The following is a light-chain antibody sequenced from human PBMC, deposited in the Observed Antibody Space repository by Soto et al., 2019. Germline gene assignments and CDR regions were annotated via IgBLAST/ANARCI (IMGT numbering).Light chain of an antibody. Sequence: QSALTQPASVSGSPGQSITISCTGTSSDVGTYNLVSWYQHHPGKAPKLIIYEDSKWPSGVSNRFSGSKSGNTASLTISGLQAEDEADYYCCSHAGSAFWVFGGGTKLTVL. CDR1: SSDVGTYNL. J-gene: IGLJ3*02. V-gene: IGLV2-23*01. CDR3: CSHAGSAFWV. CDR2: EDS.